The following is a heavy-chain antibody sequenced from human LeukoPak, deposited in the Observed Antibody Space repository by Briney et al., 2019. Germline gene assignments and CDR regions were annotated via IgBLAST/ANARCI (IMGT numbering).Heavy chain of an antibody. CDR1: GYTFTSYD. CDR3: ARQRITNRGWFDP. CDR2: MNPNSGNT. D-gene: IGHD3-3*01. V-gene: IGHV1-8*01. J-gene: IGHJ5*02. Sequence: ASVKVSCKASGYTFTSYDINWVRQATGQGLEWMGWMNPNSGNTGYAQKFQGRVTMTRNTSISTAYMELSSLRSEDTAVYYCARQRITNRGWFDPRGQGTLVTVSS.